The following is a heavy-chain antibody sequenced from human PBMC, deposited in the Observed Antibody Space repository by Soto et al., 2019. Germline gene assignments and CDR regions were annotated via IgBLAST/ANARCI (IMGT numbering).Heavy chain of an antibody. Sequence: GSLRLSCAASGFAFANFGIYWVRQAPGKGLEWVAAMWYDGSNRSYGDFVKGRFTISRDNSKSTAYLQMDGLRVEDTAVYYCVKCSKSDLHTYAFDIWGQGTMVTVSS. V-gene: IGHV3-33*06. CDR3: VKCSKSDLHTYAFDI. CDR2: MWYDGSNR. D-gene: IGHD3-10*02. CDR1: GFAFANFG. J-gene: IGHJ3*02.